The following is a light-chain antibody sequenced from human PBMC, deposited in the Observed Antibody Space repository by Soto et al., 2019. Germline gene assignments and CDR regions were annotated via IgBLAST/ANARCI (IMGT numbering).Light chain of an antibody. CDR1: QNIGNK. CDR2: GAS. V-gene: IGKV3-15*01. J-gene: IGKJ3*01. CDR3: QQYGGSPFT. Sequence: IVMTQSPGTLSVSPGERATLSCRASQNIGNKVGWYQQKPGQAPRLLIYGASTRATGIPVRFSGSGSGTEFTLTITSLQSEDSAVYYCQQYGGSPFTFGPGTKVDIK.